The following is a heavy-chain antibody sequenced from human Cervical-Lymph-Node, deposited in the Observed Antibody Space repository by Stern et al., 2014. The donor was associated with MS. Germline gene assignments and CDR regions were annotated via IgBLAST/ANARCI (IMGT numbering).Heavy chain of an antibody. CDR2: IIPIFGTA. V-gene: IGHV1-69*01. CDR1: GGTFSSYA. D-gene: IGHD2-15*01. Sequence: MQLVESGAEVKKPGSSVKVSCKASGGTFSSYAISWVRQAPGQGLEWMGGIIPIFGTANYAQKFPGRVTITPDESTSTAYMELSSLRSEDTAVYYCARFRGYCSGGSCYPYNWFDPWGQGTLVTVSS. CDR3: ARFRGYCSGGSCYPYNWFDP. J-gene: IGHJ5*02.